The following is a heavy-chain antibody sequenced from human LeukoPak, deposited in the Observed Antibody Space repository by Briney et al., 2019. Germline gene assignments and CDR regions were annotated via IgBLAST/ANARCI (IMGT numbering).Heavy chain of an antibody. D-gene: IGHD3-10*01. J-gene: IGHJ6*02. CDR1: GFTFSSHA. V-gene: IGHV3-30-3*01. CDR3: ARDPHSLRGVNQHYGMDV. CDR2: ISYDGSNK. Sequence: GGSLRLSCVDCGFTFSSHAMHWVRQAPGKGLEWVAVISYDGSNKFYADSVKGRFTISRDNSKNTLYLQMNSPRVEDTAVYYCARDPHSLRGVNQHYGMDVWGQGTTVTVSS.